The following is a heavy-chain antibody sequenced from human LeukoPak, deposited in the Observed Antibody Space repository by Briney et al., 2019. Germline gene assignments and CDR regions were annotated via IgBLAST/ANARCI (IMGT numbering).Heavy chain of an antibody. D-gene: IGHD2-2*01. CDR3: AREVLIVVEPAANTIDY. V-gene: IGHV3-21*01. CDR2: ISKSGTYI. Sequence: PGGSLRLSCAASGFTFRDYTMNWVRQAPGKGLEWVSAISKSGTYIKYADSVKGRFAVSRDNAKNSLFLQMNSLRVEDTAVYFCAREVLIVVEPAANTIDYWGQGTRVTVSS. CDR1: GFTFRDYT. J-gene: IGHJ4*02.